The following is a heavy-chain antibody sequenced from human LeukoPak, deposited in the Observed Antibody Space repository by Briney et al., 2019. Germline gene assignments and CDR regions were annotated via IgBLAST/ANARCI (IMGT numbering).Heavy chain of an antibody. V-gene: IGHV3-30*04. D-gene: IGHD5-18*01. Sequence: GGSLRLSCAASGFTFSSYAMHWVRQAPGKGLEWVAVISYDGSNKYYADSVKGRFTISRDNSKNTLYLQMNSLRAEDTAVYYCAKDGYSSTDDAFDIWGQGTMVTVSS. CDR1: GFTFSSYA. J-gene: IGHJ3*02. CDR2: ISYDGSNK. CDR3: AKDGYSSTDDAFDI.